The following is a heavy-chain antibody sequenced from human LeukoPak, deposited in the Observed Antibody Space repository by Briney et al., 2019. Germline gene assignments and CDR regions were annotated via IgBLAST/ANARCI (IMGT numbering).Heavy chain of an antibody. CDR2: IRYDGSNK. CDR1: GFTFSSYG. V-gene: IGHV3-30*02. D-gene: IGHD1-14*01. Sequence: GGSLRLSCAASGFTFSSYGMHWVRQAPGKGLEWVTFIRYDGSNKYYAASVKGRCTISRDNSKNTLYLQMNSLRAEDTAVYYCAKATRATETDSQDYWGQGILVTVSS. CDR3: AKATRATETDSQDY. J-gene: IGHJ4*02.